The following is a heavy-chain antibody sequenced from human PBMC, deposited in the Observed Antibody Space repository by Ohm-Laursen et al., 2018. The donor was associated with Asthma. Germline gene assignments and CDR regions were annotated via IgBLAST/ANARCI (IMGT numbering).Heavy chain of an antibody. CDR3: ARGGHYDYVWEKNWFDP. V-gene: IGHV3-48*02. D-gene: IGHD3-16*01. J-gene: IGHJ5*02. CDR1: GFTFSSYS. Sequence: SLRLSCAASGFTFSSYSMNWVRQAPGKGLEWVSYISSSSSTIYYADSVKGRFTISRDNAKNSLYLQMNSLRDEDTAVYYCARGGHYDYVWEKNWFDPWGQGTLVTVSS. CDR2: ISSSSSTI.